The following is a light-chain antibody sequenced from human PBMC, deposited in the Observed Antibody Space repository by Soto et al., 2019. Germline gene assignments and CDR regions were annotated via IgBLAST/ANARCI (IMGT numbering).Light chain of an antibody. V-gene: IGKV3-20*01. CDR2: GAS. Sequence: EIVLAQSPGTLSLSPGERVTLSCRASQSVSSNSLAWYQQNPGQAPRLLIHGASNRATGIPDRFSGSGSGTDFTLTISRLEPEDFAVYYCQNYDHPRYIFGQGTKLEIK. J-gene: IGKJ2*01. CDR1: QSVSSNS. CDR3: QNYDHPRYI.